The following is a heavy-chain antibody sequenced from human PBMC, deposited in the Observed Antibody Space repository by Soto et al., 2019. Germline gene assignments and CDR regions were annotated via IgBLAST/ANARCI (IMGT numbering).Heavy chain of an antibody. CDR1: GGSISSYY. Sequence: SETLSLTCTVSGGSISSYYWSWIRQPPGKGLEWIGYIYYGGSTNYNPSLKSRVTISVDTSKNQFSLKLSSVTAADTAVYYCARDRLWGTYYYDSSGYYHTSAFDNWGQGTMVSVSS. CDR2: IYYGGST. CDR3: ARDRLWGTYYYDSSGYYHTSAFDN. V-gene: IGHV4-59*01. D-gene: IGHD3-22*01. J-gene: IGHJ3*02.